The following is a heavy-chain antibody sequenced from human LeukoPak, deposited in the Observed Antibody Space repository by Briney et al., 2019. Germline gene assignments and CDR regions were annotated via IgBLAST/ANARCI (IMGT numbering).Heavy chain of an antibody. CDR2: INHSGST. CDR3: ARGSTYYYGMDV. J-gene: IGHJ6*02. Sequence: SETLSLTCTVSGGSISSYYWSWIRQPPGKGLEWIGEINHSGSTNYNPSLKSRVTISVDTSKNQFSLKLSSVTAADTAVYYCARGSTYYYGMDVWGQGTTVTVSS. CDR1: GGSISSYY. V-gene: IGHV4-34*01.